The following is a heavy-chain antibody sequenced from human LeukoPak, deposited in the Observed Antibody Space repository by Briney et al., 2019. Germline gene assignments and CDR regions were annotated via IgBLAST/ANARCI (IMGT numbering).Heavy chain of an antibody. CDR3: ARDVYYYDSSGAPTDY. CDR1: GFTFSSYG. D-gene: IGHD3-22*01. Sequence: PGRSLRLSCAASGFTFSSYGMHWVRQAPGKGLEWVAVISYDGSNKYYADSVKGRFTISRDNAKNSLYLQMNSLRAEDAAVYYCARDVYYYDSSGAPTDYWGQGTLVTVSS. V-gene: IGHV3-30*03. CDR2: ISYDGSNK. J-gene: IGHJ4*02.